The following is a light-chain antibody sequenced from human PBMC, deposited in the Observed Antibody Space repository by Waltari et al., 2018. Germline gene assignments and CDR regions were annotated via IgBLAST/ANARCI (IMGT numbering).Light chain of an antibody. V-gene: IGLV4-69*01. CDR2: LHSDGSH. CDR3: QTWGTGIVV. Sequence: QLVLTQSPSASASLGASVKLTCTRSSGHSSYAIAWHQQQPEKGPRYLMKLHSDGSHSKGDGIPDPFSGSSSGAERYLTISSLQSEDEADYYCQTWGTGIVVFGGGTTLPVL. J-gene: IGLJ2*01. CDR1: SGHSSYA.